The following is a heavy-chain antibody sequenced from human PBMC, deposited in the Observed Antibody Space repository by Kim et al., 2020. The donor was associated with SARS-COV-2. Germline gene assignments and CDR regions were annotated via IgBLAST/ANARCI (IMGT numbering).Heavy chain of an antibody. CDR2: MNPNSGNT. CDR3: ARASYYDILTGGSGAFDI. V-gene: IGHV1-8*01. Sequence: ASVKVSCKASGYTFTSYDINWVRQATGQGLEWMGWMNPNSGNTGYAQKFQGRVTMTRNTSISTAYMELSSLRSEDTAVYYCARASYYDILTGGSGAFDIWGQGTMVTVSS. CDR1: GYTFTSYD. D-gene: IGHD3-9*01. J-gene: IGHJ3*02.